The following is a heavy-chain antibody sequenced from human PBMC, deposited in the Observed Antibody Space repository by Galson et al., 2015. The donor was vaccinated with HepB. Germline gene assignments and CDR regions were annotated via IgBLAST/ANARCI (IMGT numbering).Heavy chain of an antibody. CDR3: TTGTLGPTRLYPGTN. Sequence: SLRLSCAASGFTFNNAWMSWVRQAPGKGLEWVGRIKSKTDGGTADYAAPVKGRFTISRDDSKTTLYVQMNSLKTEDTAIYYCTTGTLGPTRLYPGTNWGQGTLVTVSS. CDR1: GFTFNNAW. CDR2: IKSKTDGGTA. J-gene: IGHJ4*02. D-gene: IGHD1-1*01. V-gene: IGHV3-15*01.